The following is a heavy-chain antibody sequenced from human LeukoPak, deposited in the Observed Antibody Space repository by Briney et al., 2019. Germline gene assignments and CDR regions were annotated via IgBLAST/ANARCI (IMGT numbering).Heavy chain of an antibody. CDR1: GGSISSYY. CDR2: IHYSGST. CDR3: ARGGDTLDH. D-gene: IGHD3-16*01. J-gene: IGHJ4*02. Sequence: SETLSLTCTVSGGSISSYYWSWIRQPPGKALELIGYIHYSGSTTYNPSLKSRVTISVDTSKNQFSLKLRSVTAADTAVYYCARGGDTLDHWGQGTLVTVSS. V-gene: IGHV4-59*01.